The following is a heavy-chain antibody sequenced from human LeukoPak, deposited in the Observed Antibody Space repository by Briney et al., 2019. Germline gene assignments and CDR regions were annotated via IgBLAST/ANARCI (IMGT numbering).Heavy chain of an antibody. J-gene: IGHJ3*02. CDR2: SNAGNGNT. D-gene: IGHD3-9*01. V-gene: IGHV1-3*02. CDR1: GYTFTSYA. Sequence: GASVKVSCKASGYTFTSYAMHWVRQAPGQRLEWMGWSNAGNGNTKYSQEFQGRVTITRDTSASTAYMELSSLRSEDMAVYYCARERSTIFGEGVAFDIWGQGTMVTVSS. CDR3: ARERSTIFGEGVAFDI.